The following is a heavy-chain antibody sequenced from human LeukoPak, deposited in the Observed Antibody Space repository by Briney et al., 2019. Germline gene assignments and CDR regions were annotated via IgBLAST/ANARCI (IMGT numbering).Heavy chain of an antibody. Sequence: SVKVSCKVSGGTFSSYAISWVRQAPGQGLEWMGRIIPILGVPNYAQKFQGRVTITADKSTSTAYMELSSLRSEDTAIYYCAGDVRYESTAYFYLDDWGQGTLVTVSS. D-gene: IGHD3-22*01. V-gene: IGHV1-69*04. CDR2: IIPILGVP. J-gene: IGHJ4*02. CDR3: AGDVRYESTAYFYLDD. CDR1: GGTFSSYA.